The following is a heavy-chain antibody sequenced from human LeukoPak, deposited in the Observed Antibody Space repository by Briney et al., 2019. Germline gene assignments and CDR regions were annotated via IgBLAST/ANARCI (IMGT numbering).Heavy chain of an antibody. J-gene: IGHJ4*02. CDR1: GGTFSSYA. CDR2: IIPIFGTA. CDR3: AREGVWGSYRFDY. V-gene: IGHV1-69*05. Sequence: SVKVSCKASGGTFSSYAISWVRQAPGQGLEWMGGIIPIFGTANYAQKFQGRVTITTDESTTTAHMELSSLRSEDTAAYYCAREGVWGSYRFDYWGQGTLVTVSS. D-gene: IGHD3-16*02.